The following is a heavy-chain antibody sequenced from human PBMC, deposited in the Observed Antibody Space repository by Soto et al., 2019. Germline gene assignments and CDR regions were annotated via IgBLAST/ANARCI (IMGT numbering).Heavy chain of an antibody. CDR1: GFTFTNYA. V-gene: IGHV3-23*01. J-gene: IGHJ5*02. D-gene: IGHD6-13*01. CDR2: ISGSGGST. Sequence: GGSLRLSCAASGFTFTNYAMSWVRQAPGKGLEWVSTISGSGGSTYYADSVKGRFTISRDNSKNTLYLQMNSLRAEDTAVYYCAKDLETAAAGTVWFDPWGQGTLVTVSS. CDR3: AKDLETAAAGTVWFDP.